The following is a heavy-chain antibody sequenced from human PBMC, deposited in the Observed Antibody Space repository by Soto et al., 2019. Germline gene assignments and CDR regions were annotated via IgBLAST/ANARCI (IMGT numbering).Heavy chain of an antibody. Sequence: VQLVESGGGVVQPGRSLRLSCAASGFTFSSYGMHWVRQAPGKGLEWVAVISYDGSNKYYADSVKGRFTISRDNSKNTLYLQMNSLRAEDTAVYYCAKDRATVTTREGGGNVPTWGQGTLVTVSS. CDR2: ISYDGSNK. V-gene: IGHV3-30*18. D-gene: IGHD4-17*01. J-gene: IGHJ5*02. CDR3: AKDRATVTTREGGGNVPT. CDR1: GFTFSSYG.